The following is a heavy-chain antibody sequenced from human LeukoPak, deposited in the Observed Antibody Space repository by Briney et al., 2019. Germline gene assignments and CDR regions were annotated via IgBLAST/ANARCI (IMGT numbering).Heavy chain of an antibody. CDR1: GGSISSYY. J-gene: IGHJ4*02. Sequence: SETLSLTCTVSGGSISSYYWSWIRQPPGKGLEWIGYIYYSGSTNYNPSLKSRVTISVDASKNQFSLKLSSVTAADTAVYYCARNPRYSGSYYFDYWGQGTLVTVSS. V-gene: IGHV4-59*08. CDR3: ARNPRYSGSYYFDY. D-gene: IGHD1-26*01. CDR2: IYYSGST.